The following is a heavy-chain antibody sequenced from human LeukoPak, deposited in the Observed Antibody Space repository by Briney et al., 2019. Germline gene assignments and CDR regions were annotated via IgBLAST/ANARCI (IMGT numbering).Heavy chain of an antibody. CDR3: ARGLVYS. Sequence: SETLSLTCTVSGGSIRSYYWSWIRQPPGKGLEWIGYIYYSGSTSYNPSLKSRVTISVDTSKNQFSLKLSSVTAADTAVYYCARGLVYSWGQGTLVTVSS. J-gene: IGHJ4*02. V-gene: IGHV4-59*01. CDR1: GGSIRSYY. D-gene: IGHD2-21*01. CDR2: IYYSGST.